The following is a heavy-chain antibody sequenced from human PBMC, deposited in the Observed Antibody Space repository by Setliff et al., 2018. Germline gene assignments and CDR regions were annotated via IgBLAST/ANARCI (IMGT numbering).Heavy chain of an antibody. Sequence: GGSLRLSCAASGFTFSNYEMNWVRQAPGQGLEWVSYINSGGSLIYYADSVQGRFTISRDKNSLYLQMHSLRAEDTDVYYCAREGIRGYFYYYMDVWGKGTTVTRLL. V-gene: IGHV3-48*03. CDR2: INSGGSLI. J-gene: IGHJ6*03. CDR1: GFTFSNYE. CDR3: AREGIRGYFYYYMDV.